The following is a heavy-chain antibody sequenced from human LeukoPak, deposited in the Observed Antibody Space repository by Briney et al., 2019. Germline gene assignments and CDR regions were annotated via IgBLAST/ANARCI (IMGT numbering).Heavy chain of an antibody. CDR2: ISGTDGRT. Sequence: PGGSLRLSCAASGFTFSTYAMSWVRQAPGKGLEWVSSISGTDGRTHYADSVKGRFTISRDNAKNSLYLQMNSLRAEDTAVYYCARDNRGFDYWGQGTLVTVSS. J-gene: IGHJ4*02. V-gene: IGHV3-23*01. CDR3: ARDNRGFDY. CDR1: GFTFSTYA.